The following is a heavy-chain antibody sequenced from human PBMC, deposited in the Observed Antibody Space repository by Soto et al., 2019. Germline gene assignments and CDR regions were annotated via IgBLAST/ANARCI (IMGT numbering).Heavy chain of an antibody. CDR1: GYTFTTFW. D-gene: IGHD2-2*01. J-gene: IGHJ5*02. V-gene: IGHV5-10-1*01. CDR3: ARLFCSTTTCDSWFDP. CDR2: IDPRDSYV. Sequence: GESLKISCTGFGYTFTTFWISWVRQMPGKGLEWMGRIDPRDSYVNYSPSFQGHVTISLDKSISTAYLQWGSPKASDTAMYYCARLFCSTTTCDSWFDPWGQGTLVTVSS.